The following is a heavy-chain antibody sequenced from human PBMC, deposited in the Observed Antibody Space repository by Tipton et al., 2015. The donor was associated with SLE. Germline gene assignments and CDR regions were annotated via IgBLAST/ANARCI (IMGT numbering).Heavy chain of an antibody. Sequence: TLSLTCAVSGGSISSFGFYWSWIRQHPEKGLEWIGYIYYNGDTYYNPSLKSRITISLDTSRNQFSLDLRSVTASDTAVYFCTRAEFSSNWYMYWHFDLWGRGTLVTVSS. V-gene: IGHV4-31*11. CDR3: TRAEFSSNWYMYWHFDL. J-gene: IGHJ2*01. CDR1: GGSISSFGFY. D-gene: IGHD6-13*01. CDR2: IYYNGDT.